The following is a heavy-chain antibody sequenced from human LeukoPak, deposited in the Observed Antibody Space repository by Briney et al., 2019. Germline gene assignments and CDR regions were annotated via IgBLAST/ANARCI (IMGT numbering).Heavy chain of an antibody. D-gene: IGHD2-2*01. V-gene: IGHV4-39*01. CDR3: ARGVAVVPATHYYFDY. J-gene: IGHJ4*02. CDR1: GGSISSSGYY. CDR2: IYYSGST. Sequence: SETLSLTCTVSGGSISSSGYYWGWIRHPPGKGLESIGSIYYSGSTYYNPSLKSRVTISVDTSKNQFSLKLSSVTAADTAVYYCARGVAVVPATHYYFDYWGQGSLVTVSS.